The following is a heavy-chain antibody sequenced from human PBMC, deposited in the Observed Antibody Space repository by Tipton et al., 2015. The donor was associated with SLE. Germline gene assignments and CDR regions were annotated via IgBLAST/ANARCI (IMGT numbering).Heavy chain of an antibody. Sequence: TLSLTCTVSGGSISSSSYYWGWVRQPPGKGLKWIGSIYYSGRTYYNPSLKSRVTISVDTSKNQFSLNLTSVSAADAAVYYCARHLQRCFSYAFDGTLNYWGQGILVTVSS. CDR3: ARHLQRCFSYAFDGTLNY. J-gene: IGHJ4*02. V-gene: IGHV4-39*01. D-gene: IGHD5-18*01. CDR2: IYYSGRT. CDR1: GGSISSSSYY.